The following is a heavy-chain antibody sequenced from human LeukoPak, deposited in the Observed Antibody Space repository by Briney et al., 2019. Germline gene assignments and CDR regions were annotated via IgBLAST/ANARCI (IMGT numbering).Heavy chain of an antibody. Sequence: SETLSLTCTVSGGSMSNYYWYWIRQPPGKGLEWIGYIYYSGSTNYNPSLKSRVTISVDTSKNQFSLKLTSVTAADTAVYYCARTTEGGYTYGYFYYYYMDVWGKGTTVTISS. CDR3: ARTTEGGYTYGYFYYYYMDV. J-gene: IGHJ6*03. CDR1: GGSMSNYY. V-gene: IGHV4-59*01. D-gene: IGHD5-18*01. CDR2: IYYSGST.